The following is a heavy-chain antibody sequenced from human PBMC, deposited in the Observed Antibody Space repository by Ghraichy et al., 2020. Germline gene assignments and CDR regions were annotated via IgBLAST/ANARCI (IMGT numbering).Heavy chain of an antibody. Sequence: GETLNISCAASGFSFRNYWMSWVRQAPGKGLEWVANINQDGSEKYHVDSVKGRFTISRDNAKNSLYLQMNSLRAEDTAVYYCVRVEAGDDYYYSMDVWGQGTTVTVSS. CDR1: GFSFRNYW. CDR2: INQDGSEK. V-gene: IGHV3-7*01. CDR3: VRVEAGDDYYYSMDV. J-gene: IGHJ6*02. D-gene: IGHD3-10*01.